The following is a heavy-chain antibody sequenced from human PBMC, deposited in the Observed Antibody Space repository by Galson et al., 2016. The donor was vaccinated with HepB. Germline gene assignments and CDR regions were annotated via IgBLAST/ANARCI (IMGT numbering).Heavy chain of an antibody. CDR1: GFTFSSFG. CDR2: ISSGSTTI. Sequence: SLRLSCAASGFTFSSFGMNWVRQAPGKGLEWLSYISSGSTTIYYADSVKGRFTISRDNAKNSLYLQMNSLRAEDTAMYYCARALGRWSHTCFYNYYGMDVWGQGTTVTVSS. CDR3: ARALGRWSHTCFYNYYGMDV. V-gene: IGHV3-48*04. D-gene: IGHD2-2*02. J-gene: IGHJ6*02.